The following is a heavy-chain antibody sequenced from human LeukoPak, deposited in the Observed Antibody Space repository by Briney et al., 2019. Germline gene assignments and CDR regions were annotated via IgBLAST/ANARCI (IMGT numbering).Heavy chain of an antibody. D-gene: IGHD1-26*01. Sequence: ETLSLTCTVSGYSISSGYYWAWIRQPPGKGLEWVSDINGSGGSTYYADSVKGRFTISRDSSKNTLYLQMNSLRAEDTAVYYCAKKYSTGLDPWAREPWSPSPQ. V-gene: IGHV3-23*01. CDR3: AKKYSTGLDP. J-gene: IGHJ5*02. CDR2: INGSGGST. CDR1: GYSISSGYY.